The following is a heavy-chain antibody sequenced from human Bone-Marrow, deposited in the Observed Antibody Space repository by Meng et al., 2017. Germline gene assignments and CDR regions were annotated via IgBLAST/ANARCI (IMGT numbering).Heavy chain of an antibody. CDR2: ISSNGGST. CDR3: ASTYYYGSSGYYYCGMDV. Sequence: GSSLKISCAASGFTFSSYAMHWVRQAPGKGLEYVSAISSNGGSTYYANSVKGRFTISRDNSKNTLYLQMGSLRAEDMAVYYCASTYYYGSSGYYYCGMDVWGQGTTVTVSS. J-gene: IGHJ6*01. CDR1: GFTFSSYA. V-gene: IGHV3-64*01. D-gene: IGHD3-22*01.